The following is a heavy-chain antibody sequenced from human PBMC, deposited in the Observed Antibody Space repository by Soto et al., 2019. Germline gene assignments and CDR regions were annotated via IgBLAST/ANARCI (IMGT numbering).Heavy chain of an antibody. CDR3: ARVWPEAAPLHC. CDR2: ISAYNGNT. V-gene: IGHV1-18*01. J-gene: IGHJ4*02. CDR1: GYTFTSYG. Sequence: ASVKVSCKESGYTFTSYGSSWVRQAPGQGLEWMGWISAYNGNTNYAQKLQGRVTMTTDTSTSTAYMELRSLRSDDTAVYYCARVWPEAAPLHCWGKGTLATFPS. D-gene: IGHD6-25*01.